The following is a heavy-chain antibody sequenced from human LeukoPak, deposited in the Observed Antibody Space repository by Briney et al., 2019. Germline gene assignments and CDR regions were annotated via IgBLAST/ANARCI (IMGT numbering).Heavy chain of an antibody. V-gene: IGHV1-69*05. CDR2: IIPIFGTA. CDR1: GGTFSTYA. CDR3: ASSSSWYPYYFDY. D-gene: IGHD6-13*01. J-gene: IGHJ4*02. Sequence: SVKVSCKASGGTFSTYAISWVRQAPGQGLEWMGGIIPIFGTANYAQKFQGRVTITTDESTSTAYMELSSLRSEDTAVYYCASSSSWYPYYFDYWGQGTLVTVSS.